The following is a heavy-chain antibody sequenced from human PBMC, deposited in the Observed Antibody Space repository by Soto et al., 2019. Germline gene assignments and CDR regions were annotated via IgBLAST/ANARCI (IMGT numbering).Heavy chain of an antibody. D-gene: IGHD2-21*01. Sequence: SVKVSCKASGGTFSSYAISWVRQAPGQGLEWMGGIIPIFGTANYAQKFQGRVMITADESTSTAYMELSSLRSEDTAVYYCARVKRSECYSCWVAFDICGQGTMVTV. CDR2: IIPIFGTA. CDR3: ARVKRSECYSCWVAFDI. V-gene: IGHV1-69*13. CDR1: GGTFSSYA. J-gene: IGHJ3*02.